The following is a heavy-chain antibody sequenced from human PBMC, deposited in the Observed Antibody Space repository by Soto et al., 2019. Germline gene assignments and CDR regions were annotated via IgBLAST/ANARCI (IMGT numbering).Heavy chain of an antibody. CDR2: ISYDGSNK. D-gene: IGHD1-7*01. CDR3: ARELTGTTRD. J-gene: IGHJ4*02. V-gene: IGHV3-30-3*01. CDR1: GFTFSSYA. Sequence: QVQLVESGGGVVQPGRSLRLSCAASGFTFSSYAMHWVRQAPGKGLEWVAVISYDGSNKYYADSVKGRFTISRDNSKNTLDLQMNSLRAEDTAVYYCARELTGTTRDWGQGTLVTVSS.